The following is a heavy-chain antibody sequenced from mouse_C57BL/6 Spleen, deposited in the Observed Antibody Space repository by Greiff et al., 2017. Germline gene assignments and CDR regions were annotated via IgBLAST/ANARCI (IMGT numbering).Heavy chain of an antibody. CDR2: IHPNSGST. CDR3: ARDGNYGFSFAY. J-gene: IGHJ3*01. CDR1: GYTFTSYW. Sequence: QVQLKQPGAELVKPGASVKLSCKASGYTFTSYWMHWVKQRPGQGLEWIGMIHPNSGSTNYNEKFKSKATLTVDKSSSTAYMQLSSLTSEDSAVYYCARDGNYGFSFAYWGQGTLVTVS. D-gene: IGHD2-1*01. V-gene: IGHV1-64*01.